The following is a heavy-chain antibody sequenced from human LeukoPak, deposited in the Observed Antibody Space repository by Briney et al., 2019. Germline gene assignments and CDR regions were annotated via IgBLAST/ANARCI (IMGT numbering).Heavy chain of an antibody. CDR2: ISSSSSYI. CDR1: GFTFSSYS. Sequence: GGSLRLSCAASGFTFSSYSMNWVRQAPGKGLEWVSSISSSSSYIYYADSVKGRFTISRDNAKNSLYLQMNSLRAEDTAVYYCARDPHYDFWSGYNQFAPWGQETLVTVSS. D-gene: IGHD3-3*01. J-gene: IGHJ5*02. V-gene: IGHV3-21*01. CDR3: ARDPHYDFWSGYNQFAP.